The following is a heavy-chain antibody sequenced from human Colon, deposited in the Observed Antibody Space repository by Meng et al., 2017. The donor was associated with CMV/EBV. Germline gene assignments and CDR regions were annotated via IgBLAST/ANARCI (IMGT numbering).Heavy chain of an antibody. CDR2: ISSRSTYI. CDR3: ARVLNLLMITFGGPSSASFDY. J-gene: IGHJ4*02. D-gene: IGHD3-16*01. CDR1: GFTFTDYS. Sequence: GGSLRLSCAASGFTFTDYSLNWVRQAPGKGLEWVSSISSRSTYISYGDSVKGRFTISRDNAKNSLYLQMNSLRAEDTAVYYCARVLNLLMITFGGPSSASFDYWGQGTLVTVSS. V-gene: IGHV3-21*01.